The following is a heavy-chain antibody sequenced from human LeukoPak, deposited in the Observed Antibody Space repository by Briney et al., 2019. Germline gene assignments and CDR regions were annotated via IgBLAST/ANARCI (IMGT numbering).Heavy chain of an antibody. J-gene: IGHJ2*01. CDR1: GGSISNYY. Sequence: SETRSLTCTVSGGSISNYYWSWIRQSPGKGLKWIAYIYNSGSTNYNPSLKSRVTISVDTSKNQFSLKLSSVTAADTAVYYCARREVTTSWYFDLWGRGTLVTVSS. D-gene: IGHD4-17*01. CDR2: IYNSGST. V-gene: IGHV4-59*08. CDR3: ARREVTTSWYFDL.